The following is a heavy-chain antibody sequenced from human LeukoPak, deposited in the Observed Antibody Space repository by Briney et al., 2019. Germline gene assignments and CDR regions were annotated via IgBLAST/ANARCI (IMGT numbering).Heavy chain of an antibody. CDR3: ARAKLRYFDWLTRDDAFDI. CDR1: GFTFSNYA. D-gene: IGHD3-9*01. J-gene: IGHJ3*02. Sequence: GGSLRLSCAASGFTFSNYAMTWVRQAPGKGLEWVSAVSGSGGTTYYADSVKGRFTISRDNSKNTLYLQMNGLRAEDTAVYYCARAKLRYFDWLTRDDAFDIWGQGTMVTVSS. V-gene: IGHV3-23*01. CDR2: VSGSGGTT.